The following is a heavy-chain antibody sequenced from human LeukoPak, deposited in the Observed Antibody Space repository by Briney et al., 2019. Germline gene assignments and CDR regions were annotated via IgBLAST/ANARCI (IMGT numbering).Heavy chain of an antibody. Sequence: ASVKLSCKAPGYTFTNYGITWVRQAPGQGLEWMGWISAYNGNTNYAQKLQGRVTMTIDKTTNTAYMELRSLRSDDTAVYYCARGGANCSGGRCPLNWFDPWGQGTPVTVSS. J-gene: IGHJ5*02. CDR2: ISAYNGNT. CDR3: ARGGANCSGGRCPLNWFDP. D-gene: IGHD2-15*01. CDR1: GYTFTNYG. V-gene: IGHV1-18*01.